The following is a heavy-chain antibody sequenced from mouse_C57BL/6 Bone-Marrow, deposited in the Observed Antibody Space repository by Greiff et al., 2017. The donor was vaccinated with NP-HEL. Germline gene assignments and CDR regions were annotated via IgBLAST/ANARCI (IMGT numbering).Heavy chain of an antibody. Sequence: QVQLQQSGAELVRPGASVKLSCKASGYTFTDYYINWVKQRPGQGLEWIARIYPGSGNTYYNEKFKGKATLIAEKSSSTAYMQLSSLTSEDSAVYVCARRGGYWFAYWGQGTRVTVSA. J-gene: IGHJ3*01. CDR3: ARRGGYWFAY. CDR1: GYTFTDYY. V-gene: IGHV1-76*01. CDR2: IYPGSGNT.